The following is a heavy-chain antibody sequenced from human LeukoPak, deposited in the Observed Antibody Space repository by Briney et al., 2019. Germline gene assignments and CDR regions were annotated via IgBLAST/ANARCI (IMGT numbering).Heavy chain of an antibody. J-gene: IGHJ4*02. CDR2: IYTSGST. Sequence: SETLSLTCTVSGGSISSYYWSWIRQPAGKGLEWIGRIYTSGSTNYNPSLKSRVTMSVDTSKNQFSLKLSSVTAADTAVYYCARDSRQCSSTSCYVDYWGQGTLVTVSS. D-gene: IGHD2-2*01. CDR1: GGSISSYY. V-gene: IGHV4-4*07. CDR3: ARDSRQCSSTSCYVDY.